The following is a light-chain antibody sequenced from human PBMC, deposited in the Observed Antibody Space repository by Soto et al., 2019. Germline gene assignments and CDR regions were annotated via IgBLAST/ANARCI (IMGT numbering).Light chain of an antibody. CDR2: GAS. Sequence: EIVLTQSPDTLSLSPGERATLSCRASQSVSSSYLAWYQQKPGQAPRLLIYGASSRATGIPDRFSGSVSGTDFTLTISRLEPEDFAEYHCQQYNNWPQTFGQGTKVDIK. CDR1: QSVSSSY. J-gene: IGKJ1*01. V-gene: IGKV3-20*01. CDR3: QQYNNWPQT.